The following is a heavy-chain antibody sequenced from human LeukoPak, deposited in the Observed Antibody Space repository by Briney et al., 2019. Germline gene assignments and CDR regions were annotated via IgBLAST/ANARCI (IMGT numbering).Heavy chain of an antibody. V-gene: IGHV4-34*01. J-gene: IGHJ3*02. CDR3: ASEYSSSPGAFDI. CDR2: INHSGST. Sequence: SETLSLTCAVYGGSLSDYNWSWIRQPPGKGLEWIGEINHSGSTNYNPSLKSRVTISVDTSKNQFSLKLSSVTAADTAVYYCASEYSSSPGAFDIWGQGTMVTVSS. CDR1: GGSLSDYN. D-gene: IGHD6-6*01.